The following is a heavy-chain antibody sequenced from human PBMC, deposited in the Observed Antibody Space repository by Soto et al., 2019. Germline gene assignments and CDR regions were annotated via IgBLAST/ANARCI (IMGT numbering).Heavy chain of an antibody. CDR2: IRSKAYGGTT. J-gene: IGHJ4*02. CDR3: TRDLSGYCSGGSCYSDY. CDR1: GVTFGDYT. D-gene: IGHD2-15*01. V-gene: IGHV3-49*04. Sequence: GGTLRLSCTASGVTFGDYTRSWVRQAPGKGLEWGGFIRSKAYGGTTEYAASVKGRFTISRDESKSIAYLQMNSLKTEDTAVYYCTRDLSGYCSGGSCYSDYWGQGTLVTVSS.